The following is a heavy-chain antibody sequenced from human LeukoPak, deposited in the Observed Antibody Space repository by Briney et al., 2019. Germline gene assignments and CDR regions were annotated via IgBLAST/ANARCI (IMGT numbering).Heavy chain of an antibody. Sequence: GGSLRLSCAASGFTFSSYAMIWVRQAPGKGLEWVSAISGSGGSTYYADSVKGRFTISRDNSKNTLYLQMNSLRAEDTAVYYCAKGKGIAAAGTPFDYWGQGTLVTVSS. J-gene: IGHJ4*02. V-gene: IGHV3-23*01. D-gene: IGHD6-13*01. CDR2: ISGSGGST. CDR1: GFTFSSYA. CDR3: AKGKGIAAAGTPFDY.